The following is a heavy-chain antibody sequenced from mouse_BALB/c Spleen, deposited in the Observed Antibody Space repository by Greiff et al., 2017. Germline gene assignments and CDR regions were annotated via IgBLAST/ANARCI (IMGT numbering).Heavy chain of an antibody. V-gene: IGHV14-1*02. CDR1: GFNIKDYY. CDR3: ARYYGSNHAMDY. CDR2: IDPENGNT. D-gene: IGHD1-1*01. Sequence: VQLKQSGAELVRPGALVKLSCKASGFNIKDYYMHWVKQRPEQGLEWIGWIDPENGNTIYDPKFQGKASITADTSSNTAYLQLSSLTSEDTAVYYCARYYGSNHAMDYWGQGTSVTVSS. J-gene: IGHJ4*01.